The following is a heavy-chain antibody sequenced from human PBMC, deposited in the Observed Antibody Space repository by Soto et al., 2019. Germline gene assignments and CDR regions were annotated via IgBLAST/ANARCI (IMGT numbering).Heavy chain of an antibody. CDR3: ARASSDIVVVTDVDY. J-gene: IGHJ4*02. V-gene: IGHV3-21*01. CDR2: ISSSSSYI. Sequence: GGSLRLSCAASGFTLSSYSMSWVRQAPGKGLEWVSSISSSSSYIYYADSVKGRFTISRDNAKNSLYLQMNSLRAEDTAVYYCARASSDIVVVTDVDYWGQGTLVTVSS. CDR1: GFTLSSYS. D-gene: IGHD2-2*01.